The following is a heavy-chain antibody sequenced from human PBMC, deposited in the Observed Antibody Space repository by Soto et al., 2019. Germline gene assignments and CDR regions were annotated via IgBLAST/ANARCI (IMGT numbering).Heavy chain of an antibody. CDR1: GGSISSGGYS. D-gene: IGHD5-12*01. J-gene: IGHJ4*02. CDR2: IYHSGST. Sequence: SETLSLTCAVSGGSISSGGYSWSWIRQPPGKGLEWIGYIYHSGSTYYNPSLKSRVTISVDRSKNQFPLKLSSVTAADTAVYYCARAVEMATTFDYWGQGTLVTVSS. CDR3: ARAVEMATTFDY. V-gene: IGHV4-30-2*01.